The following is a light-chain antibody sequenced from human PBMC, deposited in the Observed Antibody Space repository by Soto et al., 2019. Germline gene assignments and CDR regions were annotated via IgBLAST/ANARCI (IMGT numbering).Light chain of an antibody. CDR2: AAS. V-gene: IGKV1-9*01. J-gene: IGKJ4*01. Sequence: DTQLTQSPSFLSASVGDRVTITCRASQDVSRSLGWYQQKPGKAPKLLISAASTLHSGVPSRFSGSGSGTDFTLTISSLQPEDFATYYCQQLYTSPLTFGGGNKVEIK. CDR3: QQLYTSPLT. CDR1: QDVSRS.